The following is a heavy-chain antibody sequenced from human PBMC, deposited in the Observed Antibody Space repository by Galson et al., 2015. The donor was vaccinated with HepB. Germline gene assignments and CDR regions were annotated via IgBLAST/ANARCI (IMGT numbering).Heavy chain of an antibody. CDR2: ISYDGSNK. D-gene: IGHD5-12*01. V-gene: IGHV3-30*04. CDR1: GFTFSSYA. Sequence: SLRLSCAASGFTFSSYATHWVRQAPGKGLEWVAVISYDGSNKYYADSVKGRFTISRDNSKNTLYLQMNSLIAEDTAVYYCARGSDPYIVATMGDACDIWGQGTTVTVSS. J-gene: IGHJ3*02. CDR3: ARGSDPYIVATMGDACDI.